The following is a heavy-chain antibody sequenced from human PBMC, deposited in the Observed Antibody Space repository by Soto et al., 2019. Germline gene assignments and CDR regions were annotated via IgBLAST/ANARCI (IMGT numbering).Heavy chain of an antibody. CDR3: APHPGGGGY. D-gene: IGHD3-16*01. CDR2: IYSGGYT. Sequence: EVQLVESGGGLIQPGGSLRLSCAVSGFTVSNNYMSWVRQAPGKGLEGVSVIYSGGYTAYGDSVKGRFTISRDNSKNTLFLKRKPRGPHATAVFYWAPHPGGGGYWGQGTLVTVSS. CDR1: GFTVSNNY. V-gene: IGHV3-53*01. J-gene: IGHJ4*02.